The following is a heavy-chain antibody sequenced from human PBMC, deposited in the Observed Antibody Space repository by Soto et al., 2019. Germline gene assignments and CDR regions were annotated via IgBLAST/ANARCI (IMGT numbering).Heavy chain of an antibody. CDR3: ARDVKGDQTGWFDP. Sequence: SETLSLTCTVSGGSISSGGYYWSWIRQHPGKGLEWIGYIYYSGSTYYNPSLKSRVTISVDTSKNQFSLKLSSVTAADTAVYYCARDVKGDQTGWFDPWGQGTLVTVSS. CDR1: GGSISSGGYY. D-gene: IGHD1-1*01. CDR2: IYYSGST. J-gene: IGHJ5*02. V-gene: IGHV4-31*03.